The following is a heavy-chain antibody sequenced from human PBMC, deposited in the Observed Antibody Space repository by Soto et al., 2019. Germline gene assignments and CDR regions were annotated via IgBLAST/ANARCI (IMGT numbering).Heavy chain of an antibody. CDR3: AVLGGWSGGSSGMDV. CDR1: GLIFSDYH. Sequence: EVQLVESGGGLVQPGGSLRLSCAASGLIFSDYHMDWVRQAPGKGLEWVGRIRRKANSYTTEYAASVKGGFTISRDDSKNSLYLQMNSLKSEDTAVDYCAVLGGWSGGSSGMDVWGQGTTVTVSS. V-gene: IGHV3-72*01. J-gene: IGHJ6*02. D-gene: IGHD6-19*01. CDR2: IRRKANSYTT.